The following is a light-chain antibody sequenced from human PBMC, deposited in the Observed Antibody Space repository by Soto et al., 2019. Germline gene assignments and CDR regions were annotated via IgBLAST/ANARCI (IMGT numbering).Light chain of an antibody. CDR2: DAS. CDR1: QSVSSY. V-gene: IGKV3-11*01. CDR3: QQRSNWPPT. Sequence: EIVLTQSPATLSLSPGERATLSCRASQSVSSYLAWYQQKPGQAPRLLIYDASNRATGIPARFSGSGSGTDFTLSISSLEPEDFAVYYCQQRSNWPPTCRQGTKVEIK. J-gene: IGKJ1*01.